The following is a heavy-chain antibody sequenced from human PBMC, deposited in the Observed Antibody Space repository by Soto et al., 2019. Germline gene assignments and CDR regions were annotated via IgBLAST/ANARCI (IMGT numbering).Heavy chain of an antibody. CDR2: IYYSGTT. D-gene: IGHD4-17*01. J-gene: IGHJ4*02. Sequence: PSETLSLTCAVSGGSISTYCWSWIRQPPGKGLEWIGYIYYSGTTNYNPSLKARVTISIDTSKNQFSLKLSSVTAADTAVYYCARGPLSTVSSYFFDYWGQGTLVTVSS. V-gene: IGHV4-59*01. CDR1: GGSISTYC. CDR3: ARGPLSTVSSYFFDY.